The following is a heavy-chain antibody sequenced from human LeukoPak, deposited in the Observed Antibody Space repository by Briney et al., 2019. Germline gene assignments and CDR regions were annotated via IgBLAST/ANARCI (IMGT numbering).Heavy chain of an antibody. CDR3: ARGERDYSRYGMEV. CDR1: GFTFSSYA. V-gene: IGHV3-23*01. Sequence: PGGSLRLSCAASGFTFSSYAMSWVRQAPGKGLEWVSAISGSGGSTYYADSVKGRFTISKDNSKNTLYLQMNSPRAEDTAEYYCARGERDYSRYGMEVWGKGTTVTVSS. D-gene: IGHD4-11*01. J-gene: IGHJ6*04. CDR2: ISGSGGST.